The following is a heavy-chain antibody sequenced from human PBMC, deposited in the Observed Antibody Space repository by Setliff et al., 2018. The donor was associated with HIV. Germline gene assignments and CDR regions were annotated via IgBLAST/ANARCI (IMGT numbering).Heavy chain of an antibody. V-gene: IGHV4-59*11. CDR1: GDSINTHY. CDR3: ARSTVGVGATFP. D-gene: IGHD1-26*01. CDR2: VSHTGNT. J-gene: IGHJ4*02. Sequence: SETLSLTCTVSGDSINTHYWSWIRQPPGKGLEWIGCVSHTGNTNSNPSLKSRVTISVDTSKNEFSLRLRSVTAADTAIYYCARSTVGVGATFPWGRGTLVTVSS.